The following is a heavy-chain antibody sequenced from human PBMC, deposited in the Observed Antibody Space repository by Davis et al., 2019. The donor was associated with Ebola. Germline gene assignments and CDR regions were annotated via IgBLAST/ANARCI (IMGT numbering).Heavy chain of an antibody. J-gene: IGHJ4*02. CDR1: GYSFTSYW. V-gene: IGHV5-51*01. CDR3: ARHTTTYDSGSFYTV. Sequence: GESLKISCKGSGYSFTSYWIGWVRQMPGKGLEWMGIIYPGDSVTRYSPTFQGQVTISADKSINTAYLQWISLRASDTAMYYCARHTTTYDSGSFYTVWGQGTLVTVSS. CDR2: IYPGDSVT. D-gene: IGHD3-10*01.